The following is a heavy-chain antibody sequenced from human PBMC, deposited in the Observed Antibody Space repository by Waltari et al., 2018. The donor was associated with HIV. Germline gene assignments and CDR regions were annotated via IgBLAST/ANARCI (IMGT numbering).Heavy chain of an antibody. CDR2: ISSSSSTI. J-gene: IGHJ6*02. Sequence: EVQLVESGGGLVQPGGSLRLSCAASGFTFSSYSMNWVRQAPGKGLEWFSYISSSSSTIYYADSVKGRFTISRDNAKNSLYLQMNSLRAEDTAVYYCARDDYGMDVWGQGTTVTVSS. CDR1: GFTFSSYS. CDR3: ARDDYGMDV. V-gene: IGHV3-48*04.